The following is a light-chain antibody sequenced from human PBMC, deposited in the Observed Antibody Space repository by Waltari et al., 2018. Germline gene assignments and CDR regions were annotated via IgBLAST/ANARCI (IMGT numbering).Light chain of an antibody. J-gene: IGLJ2*01. V-gene: IGLV2-14*03. Sequence: QSALTQPASVSGSPGQSTTISGTATSSDIGRYNSVSWYQQHPGKAPKLIIFDVPTRPSGVSNLFSGSKSGNTASLIISGLQGEDEADYYCSSYMDTTALELFGGGTSLTVL. CDR1: SSDIGRYNS. CDR2: DVP. CDR3: SSYMDTTALEL.